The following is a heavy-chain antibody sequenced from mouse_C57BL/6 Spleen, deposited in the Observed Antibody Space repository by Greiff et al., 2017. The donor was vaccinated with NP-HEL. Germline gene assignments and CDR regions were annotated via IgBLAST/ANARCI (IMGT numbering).Heavy chain of an antibody. CDR2: IYPGSGST. CDR3: ASGYYGRSWYFDV. CDR1: GYTFTSYW. D-gene: IGHD1-1*01. J-gene: IGHJ1*03. Sequence: VQLQQPGAELVKPGASVKMSCKASGYTFTSYWITWVKQRPGQGLEWIGDIYPGSGSTNYNEKFKSKATLTVDTSSSTAYMQLSSLTSEDSAVYYCASGYYGRSWYFDVWGTGTTVTVSS. V-gene: IGHV1-55*01.